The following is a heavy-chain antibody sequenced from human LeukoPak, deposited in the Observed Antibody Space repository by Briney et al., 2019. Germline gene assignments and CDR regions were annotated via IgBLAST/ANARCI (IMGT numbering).Heavy chain of an antibody. V-gene: IGHV3-48*04. CDR3: ARYSYGYDGGY. D-gene: IGHD5-18*01. CDR2: ISSGSSTI. CDR1: GFTFSSYS. Sequence: GGSLRLSCAASGFTFSSYSMNWVRQAPGKGLEWVSYISSGSSTIYYADSVKGRFTISRDNAKNSLYLQMNSLRAEDTAVYYCARYSYGYDGGYWGQGTLVTVSS. J-gene: IGHJ4*02.